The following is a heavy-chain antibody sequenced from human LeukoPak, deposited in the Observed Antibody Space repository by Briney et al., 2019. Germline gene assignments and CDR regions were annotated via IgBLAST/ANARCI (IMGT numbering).Heavy chain of an antibody. J-gene: IGHJ6*02. V-gene: IGHV3-11*05. CDR2: ISASSIYT. CDR3: ARGHYGMDV. CDR1: GFTFSDYY. Sequence: GGSLRLSCAASGFTFSDYYMSWNRQAPGKGLEWISYISASSIYTNYSDSVKGRFTTSRDNAKKSAYLQMNGLRAEDTAVYYCARGHYGMDVWGQGTTVTVSS.